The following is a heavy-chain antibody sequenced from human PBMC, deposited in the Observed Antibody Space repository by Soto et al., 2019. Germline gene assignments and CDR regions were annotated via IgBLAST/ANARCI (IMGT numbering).Heavy chain of an antibody. Sequence: QVTLKESGPVLVNPTETLTLTCTVSGFSLSNARMGVSWIRQPPGKALEWLAHIFWNDETSYSPSLRSRLTISKDTPKSQVVLTITNIDPVDTATYYWARPAHSSSWFSFSYWGQGTLVTVSS. D-gene: IGHD6-13*01. V-gene: IGHV2-26*01. CDR1: GFSLSNARMG. CDR2: IFWNDET. J-gene: IGHJ4*02. CDR3: ARPAHSSSWFSFSY.